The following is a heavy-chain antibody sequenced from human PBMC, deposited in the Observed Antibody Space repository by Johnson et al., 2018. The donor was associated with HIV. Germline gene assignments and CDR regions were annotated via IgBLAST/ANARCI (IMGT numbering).Heavy chain of an antibody. CDR1: GFTFSSYG. D-gene: IGHD6-13*01. CDR2: IWYDGSNK. CDR3: ARSGGYPNAFDI. Sequence: QMLLVESGGGVVQPGRSLRLSCAASGFTFSSYGMHWVRQAPGKGLEWVAVIWYDGSNKYYADSVKGRFTISRDNSKNSLFLQMNRLRVEDTAVYYCARSGGYPNAFDIWGQGAMVTVSS. V-gene: IGHV3-33*01. J-gene: IGHJ3*02.